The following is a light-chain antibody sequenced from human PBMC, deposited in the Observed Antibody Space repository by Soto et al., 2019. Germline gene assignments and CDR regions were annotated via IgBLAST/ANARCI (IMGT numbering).Light chain of an antibody. CDR3: SSYTSSNPLEV. V-gene: IGLV2-14*01. CDR2: EVS. CDR1: SRDVGGSNY. Sequence: QCVLIQPTSWPGSPGQSGTISCTVTSRDVGGSNYVSWYQPHPHRAPKLLIYEVSYRPSGVSSRFSGSKSGHTASLTISGLQAEDEADYYCSSYTSSNPLEVFGVGTQVTAL. J-gene: IGLJ1*01.